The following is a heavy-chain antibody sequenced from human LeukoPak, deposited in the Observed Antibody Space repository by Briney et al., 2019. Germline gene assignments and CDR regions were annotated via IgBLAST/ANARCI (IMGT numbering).Heavy chain of an antibody. Sequence: SETLSLTCTVSGGSISSYYWSWIRQPPGKGLEWIGYIYYSGSTNYNPSLKSRVTISVDTSKNQFSLKLSSVTAADTAVYYCARTYYDFWSGYLYYFDYWGQGTLVTVSS. D-gene: IGHD3-3*01. V-gene: IGHV4-59*01. J-gene: IGHJ4*02. CDR2: IYYSGST. CDR3: ARTYYDFWSGYLYYFDY. CDR1: GGSISSYY.